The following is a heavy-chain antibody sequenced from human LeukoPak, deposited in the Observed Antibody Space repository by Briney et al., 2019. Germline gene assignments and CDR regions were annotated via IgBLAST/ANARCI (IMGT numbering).Heavy chain of an antibody. D-gene: IGHD6-19*01. CDR2: ISGSGGST. CDR1: GFTFSSYA. CDR3: AKEDSSGWYSPRDYYYGMDV. Sequence: GGSLRLSCAASGFTFSSYAMSWVRQAPGKGLEWVSAISGSGGSTYYADSVKGRFTISRDNSKNTLYLQMNSLRAEDTAVYYCAKEDSSGWYSPRDYYYGMDVWGQGTTVTVSS. V-gene: IGHV3-23*01. J-gene: IGHJ6*02.